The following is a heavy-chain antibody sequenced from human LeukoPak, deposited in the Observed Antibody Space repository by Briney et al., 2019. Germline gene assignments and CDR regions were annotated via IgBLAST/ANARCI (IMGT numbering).Heavy chain of an antibody. CDR3: ARLYPYSSNNNNYYGMDV. J-gene: IGHJ6*02. D-gene: IGHD6-13*01. CDR2: ISPNSGGT. V-gene: IGHV1-2*02. Sequence: ASVKVSCKASGYTFTGYYMHWVRQAPGQGLEWMGWISPNSGGTNYAQKFQGRVTMTRDTSISTAYMELSRLRSDDTAVYYCARLYPYSSNNNNYYGMDVWGQGTTVTVSS. CDR1: GYTFTGYY.